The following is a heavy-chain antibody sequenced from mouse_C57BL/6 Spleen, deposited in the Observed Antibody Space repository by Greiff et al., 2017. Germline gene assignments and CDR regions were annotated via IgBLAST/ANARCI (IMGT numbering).Heavy chain of an antibody. CDR1: GYTFTSYW. D-gene: IGHD1-1*01. Sequence: VQLQQSGAELVMPGASVKLSCKASGYTFTSYWMHWVKQRPGQGLEWIGEIDPSDSYTNYNQQFKGKSTLTVDKSSSTAYMQLSSLTSEDSAVYYCARPSTVVGLGDYWGQGTSVTVSS. CDR3: ARPSTVVGLGDY. CDR2: IDPSDSYT. V-gene: IGHV1-69*01. J-gene: IGHJ4*01.